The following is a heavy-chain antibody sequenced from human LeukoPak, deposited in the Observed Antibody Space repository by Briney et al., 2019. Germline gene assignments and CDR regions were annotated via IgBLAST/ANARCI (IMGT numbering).Heavy chain of an antibody. D-gene: IGHD1/OR15-1a*01. CDR3: ARGLGTEPQNWFDP. J-gene: IGHJ5*02. CDR1: GVSFSGYY. CDR2: INHSGST. Sequence: SEALSLTCAVYGVSFSGYYWSWIRQPPGKGLEWIGEINHSGSTNYNPSLKSRVTISVDTSKNQFSLKLSSVTAADTAVYYCARGLGTEPQNWFDPWGQGTLVTVSS. V-gene: IGHV4-34*01.